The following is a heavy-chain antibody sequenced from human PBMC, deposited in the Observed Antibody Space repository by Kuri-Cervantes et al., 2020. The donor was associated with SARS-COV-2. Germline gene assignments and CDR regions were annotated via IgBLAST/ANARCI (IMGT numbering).Heavy chain of an antibody. V-gene: IGHV3-48*03. Sequence: GESLKISCAASGFTFNNFEMNWVRQAPGKGLEWVSFISSSGGTIYYADSVKGRFTISRDNSKNTLYLQMNSLRAEDTAVYYCARDSGSGWSPWGQGTLVTVSS. CDR3: ARDSGSGWSP. CDR2: ISSSGGTI. J-gene: IGHJ4*02. CDR1: GFTFNNFE. D-gene: IGHD6-19*01.